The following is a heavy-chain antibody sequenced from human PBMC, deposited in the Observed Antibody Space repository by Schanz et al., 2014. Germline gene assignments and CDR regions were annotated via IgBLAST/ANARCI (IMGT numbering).Heavy chain of an antibody. CDR1: GYTFTSYS. V-gene: IGHV1-46*03. Sequence: QVQLVQSGAEVKKPGASVKVSCKASGYTFTSYSMHWVRQAPGQGLEWMGIINPSGGSTRYGQKFQGRVTVTSDTSTSTVYMELSGLRSEDTAVYYCAGAFDSSGYYFDYWGQGTLVTVSS. D-gene: IGHD3-22*01. CDR2: INPSGGST. CDR3: AGAFDSSGYYFDY. J-gene: IGHJ4*02.